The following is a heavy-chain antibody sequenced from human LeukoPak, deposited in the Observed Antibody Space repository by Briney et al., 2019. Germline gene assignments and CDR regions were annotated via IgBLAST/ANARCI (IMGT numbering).Heavy chain of an antibody. J-gene: IGHJ3*02. CDR3: ARDDGELRRAFDI. CDR2: IYTSGST. Sequence: SETLSLTCAVYGGSFSGYYWSWIRQPAGKGLEWIGRIYTSGSTNYNPSLKSRVTISVDTSKNQFSLKLSSVTAADTAVYYCARDDGELRRAFDIWGQGTMVTVSS. D-gene: IGHD1-26*01. V-gene: IGHV4-4*07. CDR1: GGSFSGYY.